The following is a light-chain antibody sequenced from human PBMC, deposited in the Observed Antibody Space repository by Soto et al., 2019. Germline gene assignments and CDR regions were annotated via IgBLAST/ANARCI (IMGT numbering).Light chain of an antibody. V-gene: IGKV3-11*01. CDR1: QSVSSY. CDR3: QHYNGYPIT. CDR2: DAS. J-gene: IGKJ4*01. Sequence: EIVLTQSPATLSLSPGERATLSCRASQSVSSYLAWYQQKPGQAPRLLIYDASNRATGIPARFSGSGSGTDFTLTISSLEPEDFATYYCQHYNGYPITFGGGTKVEIK.